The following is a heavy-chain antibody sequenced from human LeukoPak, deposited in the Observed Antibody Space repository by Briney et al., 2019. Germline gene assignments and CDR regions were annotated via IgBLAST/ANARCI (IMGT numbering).Heavy chain of an antibody. CDR3: ATVSRGYFDY. J-gene: IGHJ4*02. D-gene: IGHD2-8*01. V-gene: IGHV4-34*01. CDR1: GGSFSGYY. Sequence: SETLSLTCAVYGGSFSGYYWSWIRQPPGKGLEWIGEINHSGSTNYNPSLKSRVTISVDTSKNQFSLKLSSVNAADTAVYYCATVSRGYFDYWGQGTLVTVSS. CDR2: INHSGST.